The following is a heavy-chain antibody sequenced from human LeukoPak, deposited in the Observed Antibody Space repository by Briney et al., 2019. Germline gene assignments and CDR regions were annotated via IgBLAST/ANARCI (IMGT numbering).Heavy chain of an antibody. J-gene: IGHJ4*02. Sequence: PSETLSLTCAVYGGSFSGYYWSWIRQPPGKGLEWIGEINHSGSTNYNPSLKSRVTISVDTSKNQFSLKLSSVTAADTAVYYCARDSYYYDTSGYYQSDYWGQGTLVTVSS. CDR1: GGSFSGYY. CDR2: INHSGST. CDR3: ARDSYYYDTSGYYQSDY. V-gene: IGHV4-34*01. D-gene: IGHD3-22*01.